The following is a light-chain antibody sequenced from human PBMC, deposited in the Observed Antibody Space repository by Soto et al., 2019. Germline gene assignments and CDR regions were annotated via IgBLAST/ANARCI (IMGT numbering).Light chain of an antibody. CDR3: QQYNNWPQT. CDR2: GAS. V-gene: IGKV3-15*01. CDR1: QSVSSN. J-gene: IGKJ1*01. Sequence: EIVMRQSLATLSVSTGERATLSCRASQSVSSNLAWYQQKPGQAPRLLIYGASTRATGIPARFSGSGSGTEYTLTISSLQSEAFAVYYCQQYNNWPQTLGQGTKVDI.